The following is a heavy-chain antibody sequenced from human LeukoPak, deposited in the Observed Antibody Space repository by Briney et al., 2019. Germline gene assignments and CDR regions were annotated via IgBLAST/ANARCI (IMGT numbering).Heavy chain of an antibody. Sequence: GGSLRLSCAASGFSFTTYTMDWVRQAPGKGLESVSYIDSSSNTIYYADSVEGRFTISRDNAKNSLYLQMNSLRAEDTAVYYCARLRQPNYGDCLDHWGQGTLVTVTS. CDR2: IDSSSNTI. J-gene: IGHJ4*02. V-gene: IGHV3-48*04. CDR1: GFSFTTYT. D-gene: IGHD4-17*01. CDR3: ARLRQPNYGDCLDH.